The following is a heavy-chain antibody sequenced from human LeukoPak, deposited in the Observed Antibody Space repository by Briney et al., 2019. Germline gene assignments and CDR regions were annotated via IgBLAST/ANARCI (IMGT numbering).Heavy chain of an antibody. Sequence: GASVKVSCKASGYTFTNFAIGWVRQAPGQGLEWMGWMNPNSGNTGYAQKFQGRVTITRNTSISTAYMELSSLRSEDTAVYYCARGIMSDRSVGPTDYWGQGTLVTVSS. V-gene: IGHV1-8*01. CDR2: MNPNSGNT. CDR3: ARGIMSDRSVGPTDY. CDR1: GYTFTNFA. J-gene: IGHJ4*02. D-gene: IGHD1-26*01.